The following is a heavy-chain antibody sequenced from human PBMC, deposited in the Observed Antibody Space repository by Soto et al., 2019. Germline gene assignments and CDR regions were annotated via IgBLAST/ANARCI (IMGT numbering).Heavy chain of an antibody. V-gene: IGHV4-61*01. D-gene: IGHD2-2*01. CDR1: GGSVSSGSYY. Sequence: QVQLQESGPGLVKPSETLSLTCTVTGGSVSSGSYYWSWIRQPPGKGLEWIGYIYYSGSTNYNPSLKSRVTISVDTSKNQFSRKLSSVTAADTAVYYCARFSRYCSSTSCYEGFDPWGQGTLVTVSS. J-gene: IGHJ5*02. CDR2: IYYSGST. CDR3: ARFSRYCSSTSCYEGFDP.